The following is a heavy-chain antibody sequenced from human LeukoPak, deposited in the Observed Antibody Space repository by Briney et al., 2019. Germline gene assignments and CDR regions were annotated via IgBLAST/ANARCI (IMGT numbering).Heavy chain of an antibody. CDR3: ARWGGSYYAFDI. J-gene: IGHJ3*02. D-gene: IGHD1-26*01. Sequence: PSETLSLTCTVSGGSISFYNWNWIRQPPGKGLEWIGYIYYSGSTNYNPSLKSRVTISVDTSKNQFSLKLSSVTAADTAVYYCARWGGSYYAFDIWGQGTMVTVSS. V-gene: IGHV4-59*01. CDR1: GGSISFYN. CDR2: IYYSGST.